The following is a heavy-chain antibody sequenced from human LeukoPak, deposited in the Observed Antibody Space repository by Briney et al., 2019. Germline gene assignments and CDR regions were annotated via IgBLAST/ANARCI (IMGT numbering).Heavy chain of an antibody. V-gene: IGHV3-23*01. J-gene: IGHJ4*02. CDR1: GFTFSSYA. CDR2: ISGSGGST. Sequence: SGGSLRLSCAASGFTFSSYAMSWVRQAPGKGLEWVSAISGSGGSTYYADSVKGRFTISRDNSKNTLYLQMNSLRAEDTAVYYCAKDRRYNWNDRFVGEFGYWGQGTLVTVSS. CDR3: AKDRRYNWNDRFVGEFGY. D-gene: IGHD1-1*01.